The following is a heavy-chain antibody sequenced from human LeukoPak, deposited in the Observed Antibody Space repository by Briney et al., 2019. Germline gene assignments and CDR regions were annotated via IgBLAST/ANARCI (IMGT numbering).Heavy chain of an antibody. Sequence: SETLPLTCSVSGGSISSYYWSWIRQPAGKGREWIGRIYTTGNTDYNPSLKSRVTMSVDTSKNQFSLNLSSVTAADTAVYYCARDARGWSGFDYWGQGTLVTVSS. D-gene: IGHD3-3*01. J-gene: IGHJ4*02. CDR1: GGSISSYY. CDR2: IYTTGNT. V-gene: IGHV4-4*07. CDR3: ARDARGWSGFDY.